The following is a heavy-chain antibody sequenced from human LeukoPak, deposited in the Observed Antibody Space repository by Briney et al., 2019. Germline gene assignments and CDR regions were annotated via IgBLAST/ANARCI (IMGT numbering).Heavy chain of an antibody. V-gene: IGHV1-18*01. CDR2: ISAYNGNT. CDR3: ARDIVSSGYNGY. Sequence: ASVKVSCKASGYTFTNYGITWVRQAPGQGLEWMGWISAYNGNTNYAQKLQGRVTMTTDTSTSTAYMELTCLRSDDTAVYYCARDIVSSGYNGYWGQGALVTVSS. J-gene: IGHJ4*02. D-gene: IGHD3-22*01. CDR1: GYTFTNYG.